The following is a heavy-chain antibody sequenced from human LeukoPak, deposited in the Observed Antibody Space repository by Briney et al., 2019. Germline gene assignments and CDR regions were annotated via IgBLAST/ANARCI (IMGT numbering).Heavy chain of an antibody. CDR3: ARVMAGWLHEY. J-gene: IGHJ4*02. CDR1: GFTFSSYS. D-gene: IGHD5-24*01. Sequence: PGGSLRLSCAASGFTFSSYSMNWVRQAPGKGLEWVSSISSSSYIYYADSVKGRFTISRDNAKNSLYLQMNSLRSDDTAVYYCARVMAGWLHEYWGQGTLVTVSS. V-gene: IGHV3-21*04. CDR2: ISSSSYI.